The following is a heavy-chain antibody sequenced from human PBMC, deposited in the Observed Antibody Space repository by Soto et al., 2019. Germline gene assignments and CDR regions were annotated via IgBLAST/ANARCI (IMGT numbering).Heavy chain of an antibody. J-gene: IGHJ6*02. CDR2: IYYSGST. CDR1: GGSLSSSSYY. D-gene: IGHD3-9*01. Sequence: QLQLQESGPGLVKPSETLSLTCTVSGGSLSSSSYYWGWIRQPPGKGLEWIGSIYYSGSTYYNPSLKSRGPIPVDTSKNQFSLKLSPVTAADTAVYYCASTIALDDYDILTGYIPTQRYGMDVWGQGTTVTVSS. V-gene: IGHV4-39*01. CDR3: ASTIALDDYDILTGYIPTQRYGMDV.